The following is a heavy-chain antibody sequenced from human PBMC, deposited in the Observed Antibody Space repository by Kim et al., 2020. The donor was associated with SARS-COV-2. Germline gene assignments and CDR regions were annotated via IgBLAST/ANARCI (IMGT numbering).Heavy chain of an antibody. V-gene: IGHV1-46*01. CDR1: GYAFITSH. CDR3: GRDLHNSWCIDH. Sequence: ASVKVSCKASGYAFITSHIHWVRQVPGQGLEWMGMFTPGGGNTAFAQRFQGRVTMAGDTSTSTAYMELSSLRSEDTAVYYCGRDLHNSWCIDHWGQGTLVTVSS. D-gene: IGHD1-1*01. CDR2: FTPGGGNT. J-gene: IGHJ4*02.